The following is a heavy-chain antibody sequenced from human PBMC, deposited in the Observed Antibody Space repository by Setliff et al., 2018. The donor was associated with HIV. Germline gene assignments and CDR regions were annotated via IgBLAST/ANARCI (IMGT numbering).Heavy chain of an antibody. CDR2: IYPGDSDT. D-gene: IGHD2-2*01. CDR1: GYSFTSYW. J-gene: IGHJ4*02. Sequence: LKISCKGSGYSFTSYWIGWVRQMPGKGLEWMGIIYPGDSDTRYSPSFQGQVTISADKSISTAYLQWSSLKASDTAMYYCARRGVVVPAQGGFDYWGQGTLVTVSS. V-gene: IGHV5-51*01. CDR3: ARRGVVVPAQGGFDY.